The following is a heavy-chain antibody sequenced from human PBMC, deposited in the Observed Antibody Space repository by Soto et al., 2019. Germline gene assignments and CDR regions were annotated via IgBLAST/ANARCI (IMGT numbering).Heavy chain of an antibody. D-gene: IGHD5-18*01. CDR1: GGSISSGGYY. J-gene: IGHJ4*02. CDR2: IYYSGST. CDR3: ARGGARWLQPQSQHFDY. Sequence: SETLSLTCTVSGGSISSGGYYWSWIRQHPGKGLEWIGYIYYSGSTYYNPSLKSRVTISVDTSKNQFSLKLSSVTAADTAVYYCARGGARWLQPQSQHFDYWGQGTLVT. V-gene: IGHV4-31*03.